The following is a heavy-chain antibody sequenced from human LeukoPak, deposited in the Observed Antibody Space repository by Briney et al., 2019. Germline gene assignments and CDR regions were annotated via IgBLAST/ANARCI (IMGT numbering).Heavy chain of an antibody. CDR2: IKQDGSEK. Sequence: GGSLRFSCAASGFTFSSYWMSWVRQAPGKGREWVANIKQDGSEKYYVDSVKGRFTISRDSAKNSLYLQMNSLRAEDTAVYYCARGPTGQQLSYHYWGQGTLVTVSS. CDR3: ARGPTGQQLSYHY. D-gene: IGHD6-13*01. J-gene: IGHJ4*02. V-gene: IGHV3-7*03. CDR1: GFTFSSYW.